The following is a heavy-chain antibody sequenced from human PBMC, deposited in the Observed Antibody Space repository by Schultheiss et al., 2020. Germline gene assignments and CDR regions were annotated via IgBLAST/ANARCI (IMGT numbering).Heavy chain of an antibody. CDR3: ARPGGSSYGDYGY. J-gene: IGHJ4*01. D-gene: IGHD1-26*01. V-gene: IGHV4-39*01. Sequence: SETLSLTCTVSGGSISSSSYYWGWIRQPPGKGLEWIGSIYYSGSTYYYPSLKGRVTISVDTSKNQISLKMSSVTAADTAVYYCARPGGSSYGDYGYWGHGALVTVSS. CDR1: GGSISSSSYY. CDR2: IYYSGST.